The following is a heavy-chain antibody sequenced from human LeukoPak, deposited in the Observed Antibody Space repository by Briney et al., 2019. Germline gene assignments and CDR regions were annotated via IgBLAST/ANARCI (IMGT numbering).Heavy chain of an antibody. Sequence: YMHWVRQAPGQGLEWMGWINPNSGGTNYAQKFQGRVTMTRDTSISTAYMELSGLRSDDTAVYYCAREVDYAGFDYWGQGTLVTVSS. CDR1: Y. CDR3: AREVDYAGFDY. J-gene: IGHJ4*02. D-gene: IGHD4-17*01. V-gene: IGHV1-2*02. CDR2: INPNSGGT.